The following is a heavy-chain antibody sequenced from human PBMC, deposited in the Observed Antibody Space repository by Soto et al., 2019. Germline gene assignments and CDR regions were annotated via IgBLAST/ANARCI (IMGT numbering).Heavy chain of an antibody. Sequence: AQTLSLTCAVSVGSISSGGYSWSWIRQPPGKGLEWIGYIYHSGSTYYNPSLKSRVTISIDRSKNQFSLKLSSVTAADTAVYYCARGDIVATIIDYWGQGTLVTVSS. CDR1: VGSISSGGYS. CDR2: IYHSGST. V-gene: IGHV4-30-2*01. D-gene: IGHD5-12*01. CDR3: ARGDIVATIIDY. J-gene: IGHJ4*02.